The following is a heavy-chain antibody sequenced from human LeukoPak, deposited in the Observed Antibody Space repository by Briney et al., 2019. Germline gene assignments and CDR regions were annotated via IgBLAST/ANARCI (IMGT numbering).Heavy chain of an antibody. CDR3: AEDVGKWESLHFFDY. V-gene: IGHV3-23*01. D-gene: IGHD1-26*01. CDR2: ISGSGAST. Sequence: GGSLRLSCAASGFIFSDYAMNWVRQAPGKGLEWISGISGSGASTYYADSVTGRFTISRDNSRNTLYLQMNSLSGDDTAVYYCAEDVGKWESLHFFDYWGQGTLVTVSS. CDR1: GFIFSDYA. J-gene: IGHJ4*02.